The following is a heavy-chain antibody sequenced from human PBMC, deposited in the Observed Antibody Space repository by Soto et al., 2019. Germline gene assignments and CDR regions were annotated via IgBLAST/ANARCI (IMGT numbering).Heavy chain of an antibody. CDR1: AFVFSNYV. V-gene: IGHV3-23*01. J-gene: IGHJ4*02. Sequence: GGSLRLSCAASAFVFSNYVMNWVRQAPGKGLEWVSAISGSGGSTYYADSVKGRFTISRDNSKNTLFLQMNSLRAEDTAVYYCAKDDGGTSPYYFDYWGQGTLVTVSS. CDR3: AKDDGGTSPYYFDY. CDR2: ISGSGGST. D-gene: IGHD2-15*01.